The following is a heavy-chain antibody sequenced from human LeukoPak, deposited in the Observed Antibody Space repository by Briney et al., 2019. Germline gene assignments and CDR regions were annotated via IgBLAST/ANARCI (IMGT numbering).Heavy chain of an antibody. J-gene: IGHJ4*02. CDR1: GFTFSDYY. CDR2: ISSSSSYT. D-gene: IGHD4-17*01. CDR3: ARRVDDYGDYGSLAFDY. V-gene: IGHV3-11*06. Sequence: GGSLRLSCAASGFTFSDYYMSWIRQAPGKGLEWVSYISSSSSYTNYADSVKGRFTISRDNAKNSLYLQMNSLRAEDTAVYYCARRVDDYGDYGSLAFDYWGQGTLVTVSS.